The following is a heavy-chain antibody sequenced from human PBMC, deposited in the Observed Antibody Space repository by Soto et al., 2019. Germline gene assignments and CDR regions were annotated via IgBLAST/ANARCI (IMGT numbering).Heavy chain of an antibody. CDR2: IVPIFGTP. V-gene: IGHV1-69*01. CDR3: ARDDSSGFYWYVY. D-gene: IGHD3-22*01. CDR1: GDTSSRYA. Sequence: QVQLVQSGAEVKKPGSSVRVSCKASGDTSSRYAISWVRQAPGQGLEWMGGIVPIFGTPNYAQRFQGRVTITADESTSTAYMELSSLKSEDTAVYYCARDDSSGFYWYVYWGQGTLATVSS. J-gene: IGHJ4*02.